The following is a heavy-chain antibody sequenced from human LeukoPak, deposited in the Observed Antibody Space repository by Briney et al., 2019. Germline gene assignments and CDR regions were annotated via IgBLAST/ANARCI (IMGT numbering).Heavy chain of an antibody. CDR2: ISGGNGNTYYA. D-gene: IGHD3-9*01. V-gene: IGHV3-23*01. J-gene: IGHJ4*02. Sequence: GGSLRLSCAASGFPFSSYAISWVRQSPGKGLEWASAISGGNGNTYYAYYADSVRGRFTISRDSSKNTLYLQMNSLRAEDTAVYYCAKFYDILTGYFDYWGQGTLVTVSS. CDR1: GFPFSSYA. CDR3: AKFYDILTGYFDY.